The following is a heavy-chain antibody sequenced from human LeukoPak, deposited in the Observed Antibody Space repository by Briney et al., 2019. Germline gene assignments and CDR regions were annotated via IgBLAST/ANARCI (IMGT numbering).Heavy chain of an antibody. CDR2: IYPGDSDT. Sequence: GESLQISCQGSGYTFTSHWIGWVRQMPGKGLEWMGVIYPGDSDTRYSPSFQGQVSISADKSISTAYLQWSSLKASDTAMYYCARHRSSSSPVDYWGQGTLVTVSS. CDR1: GYTFTSHW. J-gene: IGHJ4*02. V-gene: IGHV5-51*01. CDR3: ARHRSSSSPVDY. D-gene: IGHD6-6*01.